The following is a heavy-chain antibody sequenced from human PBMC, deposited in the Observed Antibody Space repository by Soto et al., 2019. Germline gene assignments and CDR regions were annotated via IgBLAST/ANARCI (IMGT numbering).Heavy chain of an antibody. V-gene: IGHV1-3*01. Sequence: SVKVSCKTAGYPVTNYGINWVRQVPGQRLEWMGWINAGNGNTKYSQNFQGRVTITRDTSASKAYMQLSSLRSDDTALLYCARSWYSSGVYHSYFDHWGRDSLLTVSS. J-gene: IGHJ2*01. CDR3: ARSWYSSGVYHSYFDH. D-gene: IGHD6-19*01. CDR1: GYPVTNYG. CDR2: INAGNGNT.